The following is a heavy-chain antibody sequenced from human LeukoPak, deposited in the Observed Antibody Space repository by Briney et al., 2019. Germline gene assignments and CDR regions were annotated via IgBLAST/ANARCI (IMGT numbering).Heavy chain of an antibody. Sequence: GESLRLSCAASGFTFDDYAMNWVRQVPGRGLEWVSGINWNGRITEYADSVKDRFTISRQNTKNSLYLYMNNLGGEDTALYFCARESVQLWLRDTYYYMDVWGKGTTVTVSS. CDR3: ARESVQLWLRDTYYYMDV. J-gene: IGHJ6*03. V-gene: IGHV3-20*04. CDR2: INWNGRIT. D-gene: IGHD5-18*01. CDR1: GFTFDDYA.